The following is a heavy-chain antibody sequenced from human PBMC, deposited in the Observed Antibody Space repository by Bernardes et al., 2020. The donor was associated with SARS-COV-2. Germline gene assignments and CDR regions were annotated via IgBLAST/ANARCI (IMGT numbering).Heavy chain of an antibody. CDR2: ISSSGSTI. J-gene: IGHJ4*01. CDR3: ARTGRGITIFGVVNEYYFDY. D-gene: IGHD3-3*01. CDR1: GFTFSDYY. Sequence: GGSLRLSCAASGFTFSDYYMSWIRQAPGKGLEWVSYISSSGSTIYYADPVKGRFTISRDNAKNSLYQQMNSLRAEDTAVYYCARTGRGITIFGVVNEYYFDYWGHGPLITVSS. V-gene: IGHV3-11*01.